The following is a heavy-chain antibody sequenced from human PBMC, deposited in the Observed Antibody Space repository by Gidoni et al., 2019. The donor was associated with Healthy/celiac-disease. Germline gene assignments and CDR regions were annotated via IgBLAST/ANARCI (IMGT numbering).Heavy chain of an antibody. CDR3: ARHGEDIVVVVAATYAFDI. Sequence: QLQLQESGPGLVKPSETLSLTCTVSGGSISSSSYSWGWIRQPPGKGLEWIGSIYYSGSTYYNPSLKSRVTISVDTSKNQFSLKLSSVTAADTAVYYCARHGEDIVVVVAATYAFDIWGQGTMVTVSS. J-gene: IGHJ3*02. CDR1: GGSISSSSYS. CDR2: IYYSGST. D-gene: IGHD2-15*01. V-gene: IGHV4-39*01.